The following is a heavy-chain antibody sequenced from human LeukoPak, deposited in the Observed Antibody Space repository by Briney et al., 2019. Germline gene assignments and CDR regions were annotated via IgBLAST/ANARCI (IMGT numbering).Heavy chain of an antibody. CDR3: ARGIKYYYDSSGYHHAFDI. D-gene: IGHD3-22*01. Sequence: RPGGSLRLSCAASGFTFDDYGMSWVRQAPGKGLEWVSGINWNGGSTGYADSVKGRFTISRDNAKNSLYLQVNSLRAEDTALYYCARGIKYYYDSSGYHHAFDIWGQGTMVTVSS. V-gene: IGHV3-20*04. J-gene: IGHJ3*02. CDR2: INWNGGST. CDR1: GFTFDDYG.